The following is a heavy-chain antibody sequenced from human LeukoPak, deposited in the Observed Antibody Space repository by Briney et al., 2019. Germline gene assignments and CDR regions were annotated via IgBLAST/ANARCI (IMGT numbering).Heavy chain of an antibody. V-gene: IGHV1-2*02. CDR1: GXXFTGYY. CDR2: INPNSGGT. CDR3: ARGRYSSDAFDI. D-gene: IGHD6-13*01. Sequence: SXXXSGXXFTGYYMHWVRQAPGQGLXXMGWINPNSGGTNYAQKFQGRVTMTRDTSISTAYMELSRLRSDDTAVYYCARGRYSSDAFDIWGQGTMVTVSS. J-gene: IGHJ3*02.